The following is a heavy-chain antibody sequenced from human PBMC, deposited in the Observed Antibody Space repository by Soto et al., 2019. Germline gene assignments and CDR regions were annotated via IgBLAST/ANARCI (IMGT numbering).Heavy chain of an antibody. Sequence: QVQLVQSGAEVKKPGASVKVSCKASGYTFSSYGLDWVRQAPGQRLEWMGGINAGNGNTKYSQELQARVISTRDTSATTAYMELSSLRYEDTAVYYCVRDALSYCTSTNWSTDWFDPWGQGTLVRVSS. J-gene: IGHJ5*02. CDR3: VRDALSYCTSTNWSTDWFDP. D-gene: IGHD2-2*01. CDR2: INAGNGNT. CDR1: GYTFSSYG. V-gene: IGHV1-3*01.